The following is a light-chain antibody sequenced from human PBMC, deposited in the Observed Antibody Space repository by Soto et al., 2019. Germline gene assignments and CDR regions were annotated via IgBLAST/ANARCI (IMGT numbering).Light chain of an antibody. V-gene: IGKV3-15*01. Sequence: EIVLTQSPGTLSLSPGERATLSCRASQSVSNNYLAWYQQKPGQAPRLLIYGASTRATGIPARFSASGSGTEFTLTISSLQSEDFAVYYCQQYNIWRPWTFGQGTKVDIK. CDR2: GAS. J-gene: IGKJ1*01. CDR3: QQYNIWRPWT. CDR1: QSVSNN.